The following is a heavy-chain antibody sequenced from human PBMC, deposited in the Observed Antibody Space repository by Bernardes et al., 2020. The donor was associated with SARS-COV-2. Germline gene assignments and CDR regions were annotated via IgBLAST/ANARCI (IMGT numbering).Heavy chain of an antibody. J-gene: IGHJ6*02. CDR2: ISSSGSTI. V-gene: IGHV3-48*03. D-gene: IGHD2-8*01. CDR3: ARGRYAGMDV. Sequence: GGSLRLSCAASGFTFSSYEMNWVRQAPGKGLEWVSYISSSGSTIYYADSVKGRFTISRDNAKNSLYLQMNSLRAEDTAVYYCARGRYAGMDVWGQGTTVTVSS. CDR1: GFTFSSYE.